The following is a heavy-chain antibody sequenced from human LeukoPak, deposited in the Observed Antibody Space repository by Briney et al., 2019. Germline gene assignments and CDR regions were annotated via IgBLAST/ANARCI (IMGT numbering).Heavy chain of an antibody. Sequence: PGGSLRLSCAASGFTVSSDYMSWVRQAPGKGLEWVSVIYSDGSTYYADSVKGRLTIFRDNSRNTLFLQMSSLRAEDMAVYYCARGATDYGGNSLAFDIWGQGTIVTVSS. D-gene: IGHD4-23*01. CDR2: IYSDGST. V-gene: IGHV3-66*01. J-gene: IGHJ3*02. CDR3: ARGATDYGGNSLAFDI. CDR1: GFTVSSDY.